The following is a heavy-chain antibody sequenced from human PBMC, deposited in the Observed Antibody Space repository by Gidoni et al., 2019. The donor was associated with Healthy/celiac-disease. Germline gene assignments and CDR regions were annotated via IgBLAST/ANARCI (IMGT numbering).Heavy chain of an antibody. Sequence: QVQLQQWGAGLLKPSETLSLTCAVYGGSFSGYYWSWIRQPPGKGLEWIGEINHSGSTNYNPSLKSRVTISVDTSKNQFSLKLSSVTAADTAVYYCARKVGTMIYDAFDIWGQGTMVTVSS. D-gene: IGHD3-22*01. J-gene: IGHJ3*02. CDR3: ARKVGTMIYDAFDI. V-gene: IGHV4-34*01. CDR2: INHSGST. CDR1: GGSFSGYY.